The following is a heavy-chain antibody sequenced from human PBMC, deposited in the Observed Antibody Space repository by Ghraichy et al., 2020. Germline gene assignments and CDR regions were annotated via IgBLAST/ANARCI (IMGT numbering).Heavy chain of an antibody. CDR3: ARGLPNPYYFDY. J-gene: IGHJ4*02. V-gene: IGHV3-48*02. CDR2: ISSSRSYI. Sequence: GGSRRLSCAASGFTFSSYSMNWVRQAPGKGLEWVSYISSSRSYIYYADSVKGRFTISRDNAKNSLYLQMNSLRDEDTAVYYCARGLPNPYYFDYWGQGTLVTVSS. CDR1: GFTFSSYS.